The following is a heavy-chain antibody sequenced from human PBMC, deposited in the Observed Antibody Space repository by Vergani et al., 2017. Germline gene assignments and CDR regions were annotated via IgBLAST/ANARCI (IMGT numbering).Heavy chain of an antibody. CDR1: GYTFTDYY. D-gene: IGHD2-2*01. CDR2: VDPEDGET. J-gene: IGHJ6*02. CDR3: VTVGTEVPAAMGPYYYGMDV. Sequence: EVQLVQSGAEVKKPGATVKISCKVSGYTFTDYYMHWVQQAPGKGLEWMGLVDPEDGETIYAEKFQGRVTITADTSTDTAYMELSSLRSEDTAVYYCVTVGTEVPAAMGPYYYGMDVWGQGTTVTVSS. V-gene: IGHV1-69-2*01.